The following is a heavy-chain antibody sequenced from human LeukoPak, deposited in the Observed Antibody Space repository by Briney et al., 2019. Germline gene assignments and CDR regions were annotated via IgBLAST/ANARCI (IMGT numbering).Heavy chain of an antibody. V-gene: IGHV5-51*01. CDR2: IYPGDSDT. J-gene: IGHJ6*02. Sequence: GESLKISCKGSGYSFTNCWIGWVRQMPGKGLEWMGIIYPGDSDTRYSPSFQGQVTISADKSISTAYLQWSSLKASDTAMYYCARRKYSSSRSYYYYGMDVWGQGTTVTVSS. D-gene: IGHD6-6*01. CDR3: ARRKYSSSRSYYYYGMDV. CDR1: GYSFTNCW.